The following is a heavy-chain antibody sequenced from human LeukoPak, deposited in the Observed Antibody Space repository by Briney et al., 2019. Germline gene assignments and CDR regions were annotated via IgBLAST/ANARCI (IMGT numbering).Heavy chain of an antibody. J-gene: IGHJ4*02. CDR3: PRDRGDTYD. D-gene: IGHD4-17*01. Sequence: SETLSLTCTVSGGSISSYYWSWIRQPPGKGLEWIGYIYYSGRTNYNPSLKSRVTISVDTSKNQFSLKLSSVTAADTAVYYCPRDRGDTYDWGQGTLVTVSS. V-gene: IGHV4-59*12. CDR1: GGSISSYY. CDR2: IYYSGRT.